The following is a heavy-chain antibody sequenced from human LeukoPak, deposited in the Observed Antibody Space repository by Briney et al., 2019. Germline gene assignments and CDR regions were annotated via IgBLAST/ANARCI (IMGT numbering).Heavy chain of an antibody. CDR1: GFTFSSYG. Sequence: GGSLRLSCAASGFTFSSYGMHWVRQAPGKGLEWVAVIWYDGSNKYYADSVKGRFTISRDNSKNTLYLQMNSLRAEDTAVYYCARDRSLAPYSSSSPFDYWGQGTLVTVSS. D-gene: IGHD6-6*01. CDR3: ARDRSLAPYSSSSPFDY. V-gene: IGHV3-33*01. J-gene: IGHJ4*02. CDR2: IWYDGSNK.